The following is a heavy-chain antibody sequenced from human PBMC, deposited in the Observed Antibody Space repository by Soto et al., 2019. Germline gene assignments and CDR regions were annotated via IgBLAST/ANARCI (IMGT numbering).Heavy chain of an antibody. Sequence: EVQLLESGGGLVQPGGSLRLSCVASGFSFSDRAMAWVRQAPGKGLEWVSGISSDGGGTFYADSVKGRFTISRDNVKKTIHLQMSRRRDEDTATYYCAKRRGQQVENWKFDVWGRGSLVSVAS. D-gene: IGHD6-13*01. CDR2: ISSDGGGT. J-gene: IGHJ2*01. CDR1: GFSFSDRA. V-gene: IGHV3-23*01. CDR3: AKRRGQQVENWKFDV.